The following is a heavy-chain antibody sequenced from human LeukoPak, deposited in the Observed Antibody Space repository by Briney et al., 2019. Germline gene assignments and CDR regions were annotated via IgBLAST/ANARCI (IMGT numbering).Heavy chain of an antibody. D-gene: IGHD2-2*01. J-gene: IGHJ4*02. CDR3: ARGKNCSSTSCSPTNLDY. V-gene: IGHV3-21*01. CDR2: ISSSSSYI. CDR1: GFTFSSYS. Sequence: PGSSLRLSCAASGFTFSSYSMNWVRQAPGKGLEWVSSISSSSSYIYYADSVKGRFTISRDNAKNSLYLQMNSLRAEDTAVYYCARGKNCSSTSCSPTNLDYWGQGTLVTVSS.